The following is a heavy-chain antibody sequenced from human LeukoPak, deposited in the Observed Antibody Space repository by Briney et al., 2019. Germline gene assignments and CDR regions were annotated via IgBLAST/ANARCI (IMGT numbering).Heavy chain of an antibody. Sequence: GESLKISCKGSGYSSTSYWIGWVRQMPGKGLEWMGIIYPGDSDTRYSPSFQGQVTISADKSISTAYLQWSSLKASDTAMYYCARHYTQMSTIVAGAAFDIWGQGTMVTVSS. CDR1: GYSSTSYW. CDR3: ARHYTQMSTIVAGAAFDI. J-gene: IGHJ3*02. D-gene: IGHD2-21*01. CDR2: IYPGDSDT. V-gene: IGHV5-51*01.